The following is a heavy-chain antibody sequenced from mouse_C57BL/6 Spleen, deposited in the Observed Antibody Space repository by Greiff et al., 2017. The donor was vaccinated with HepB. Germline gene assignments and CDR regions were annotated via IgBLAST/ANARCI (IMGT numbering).Heavy chain of an antibody. CDR3: ARYIYDGYSCAMDY. D-gene: IGHD2-3*01. CDR1: GFTFTDYY. Sequence: EVQVVESGGGLVQPGGSLSLSCAASGFTFTDYYMSWVRQPPGKALEWLGFIRNKANGYTTEYSASVKGRFTISRANSQSTLYLQMHALRAEDSATYDCARYIYDGYSCAMDYWGQGTSVTVSS. J-gene: IGHJ4*01. CDR2: IRNKANGYTT. V-gene: IGHV7-3*01.